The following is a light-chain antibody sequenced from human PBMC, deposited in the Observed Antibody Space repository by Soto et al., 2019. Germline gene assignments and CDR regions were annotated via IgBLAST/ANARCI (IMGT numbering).Light chain of an antibody. V-gene: IGKV1-5*01. CDR3: QQYNSYPWT. Sequence: GDRVTITCRASQSISSWLAWYQQKPGKAPKLLIYDASSLESGVPSRFSGSGSGTEFTLTITSLQPDDFATYYFQQYNSYPWTFGQGTKVELK. J-gene: IGKJ1*01. CDR1: QSISSW. CDR2: DAS.